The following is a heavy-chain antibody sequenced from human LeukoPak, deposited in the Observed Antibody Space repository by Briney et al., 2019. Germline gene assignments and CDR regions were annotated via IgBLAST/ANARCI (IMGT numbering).Heavy chain of an antibody. CDR2: INPNSGGT. D-gene: IGHD7-27*01. V-gene: IGHV1-2*02. CDR3: ARDLEVTGDYYFDY. CDR1: GYTFAGYY. J-gene: IGHJ4*02. Sequence: ASVKVSCKASGYTFAGYYMHWVRQAAGQGHEWMGWINPNSGGTKYAQKFQGRVTMTRDTSISTAYMELSRLRSDDTAVYYCARDLEVTGDYYFDYWGQGTLVTVSS.